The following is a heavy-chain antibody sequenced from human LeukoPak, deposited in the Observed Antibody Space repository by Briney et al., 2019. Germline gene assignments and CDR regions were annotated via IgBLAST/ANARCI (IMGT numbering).Heavy chain of an antibody. CDR1: GGTFSSYT. Sequence: SVEVSCKASGGTFSSYTISWVRQAPGQGLEWIGRIIPILGIANCAQKFQGRVTITADKSTSTAYMELSSLRSEDTALYYCARDGRGYSYGYSHFDYWGQGTLVTVSS. CDR2: IIPILGIA. CDR3: ARDGRGYSYGYSHFDY. V-gene: IGHV1-69*04. D-gene: IGHD5-18*01. J-gene: IGHJ4*02.